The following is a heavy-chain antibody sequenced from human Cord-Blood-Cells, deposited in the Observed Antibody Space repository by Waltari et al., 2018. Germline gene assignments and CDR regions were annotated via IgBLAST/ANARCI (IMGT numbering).Heavy chain of an antibody. V-gene: IGHV4-34*01. CDR1: GGSFSGYY. CDR2: NNHSGST. Sequence: QVQLQQWGAGLLKPSETLSLTCAVYGGSFSGYYWSWIRQPPGKGLEWIGENNHSGSTNYNPSLKSGVTISVDTSKNQFSRKLSSVTAADTAVYYCARGRVYCSSTSCYYYYGMDVWGQGTTVTVSS. CDR3: ARGRVYCSSTSCYYYYGMDV. J-gene: IGHJ6*02. D-gene: IGHD2-2*01.